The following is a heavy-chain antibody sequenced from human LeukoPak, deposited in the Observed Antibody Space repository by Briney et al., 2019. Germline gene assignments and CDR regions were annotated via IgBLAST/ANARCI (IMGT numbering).Heavy chain of an antibody. CDR2: IYSGGGT. Sequence: GGSLRLSCAASGFTVSSNYVSWVRQAPGKGLEWVSVIYSGGGTYHADSVKGRFTISRDNSKNTLYLQMNSLRAEDTAVYYCRTYYYDSSGYLGLNDAFDIWGQGTMVTVSS. V-gene: IGHV3-53*01. D-gene: IGHD3-22*01. CDR1: GFTVSSNY. CDR3: RTYYYDSSGYLGLNDAFDI. J-gene: IGHJ3*02.